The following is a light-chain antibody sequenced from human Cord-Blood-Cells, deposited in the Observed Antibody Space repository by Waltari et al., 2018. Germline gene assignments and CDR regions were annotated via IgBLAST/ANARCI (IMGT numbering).Light chain of an antibody. V-gene: IGKV1D-8*03. J-gene: IGKJ2*01. CDR2: AAS. CDR3: MQGTHLYT. Sequence: VIWMTQSPSLLSASTGDRVTISCRMSQGISSYLAWYQQKPGKAPELLIYAASTLQSGVPDRFSGSGSGTDFTLKISRVEAEDVGVYYCMQGTHLYTFGQGTKLEIK. CDR1: QGISSY.